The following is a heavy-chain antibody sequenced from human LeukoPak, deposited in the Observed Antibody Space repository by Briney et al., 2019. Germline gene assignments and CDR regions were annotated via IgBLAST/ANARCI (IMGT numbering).Heavy chain of an antibody. D-gene: IGHD5-18*01. Sequence: PSETLSLTCTVSGDSISSSRYCWSWIRQPPGKGLEWIGYIYYSGSTNYNPSLKSRVTISVDTSKNQFSLKLSSVTAADTAVYYCARLRGYSYGRNKVFDYWGQGTLVTVSS. V-gene: IGHV4-61*05. CDR2: IYYSGST. J-gene: IGHJ4*02. CDR3: ARLRGYSYGRNKVFDY. CDR1: GDSISSSRYC.